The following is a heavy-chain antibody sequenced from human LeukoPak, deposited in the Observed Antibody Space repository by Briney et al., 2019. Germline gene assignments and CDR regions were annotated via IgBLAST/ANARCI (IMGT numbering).Heavy chain of an antibody. J-gene: IGHJ6*03. CDR2: ISSNGGST. D-gene: IGHD4-17*01. CDR1: GFTFSSYA. V-gene: IGHV3-64*01. CDR3: ARGGGYGDYFRVYYYYYMDV. Sequence: GGSLRLSCAASGFTFSSYAMHWVRQAPGKGLEYVSAISSNGGSTYYANSVKGRFTTSRDNSKNTLYLQMGSLRAEDMAVYYCARGGGYGDYFRVYYYYYMDVWGKGTTVTISS.